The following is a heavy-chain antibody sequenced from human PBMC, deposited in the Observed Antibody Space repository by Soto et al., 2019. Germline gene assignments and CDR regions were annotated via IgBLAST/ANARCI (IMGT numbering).Heavy chain of an antibody. CDR3: AREGEMPYYYYGLDV. V-gene: IGHV1-18*01. J-gene: IGHJ6*02. D-gene: IGHD3-16*01. CDR1: GYTFTTYG. Sequence: ASVKVSCKASGYTFTTYGISWVRQAPGQRLEWMGWISGYNGHTKYAQKFQGRVTMTTDTSTSTVYMDLRSLRSDDTAVYYCAREGEMPYYYYGLDVWGQGTTVTVSS. CDR2: ISGYNGHT.